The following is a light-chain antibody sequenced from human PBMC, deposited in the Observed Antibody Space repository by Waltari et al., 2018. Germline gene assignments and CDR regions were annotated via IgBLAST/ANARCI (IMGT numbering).Light chain of an antibody. J-gene: IGKJ5*01. CDR2: TAS. CDR3: QQRHSYPIT. CDR1: QGISSY. Sequence: IQLTQSPSSLSASIGDRVTITCRASQGISSYLAWYHQKPVKAPKLLIHTASTLQSGVPSRFSGSGSGTDFTLTISSLQPEDFATYYCQQRHSYPITFGQGTRLEIK. V-gene: IGKV1-9*01.